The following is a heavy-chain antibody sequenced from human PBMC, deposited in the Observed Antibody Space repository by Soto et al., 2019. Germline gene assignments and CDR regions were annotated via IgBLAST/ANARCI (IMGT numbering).Heavy chain of an antibody. CDR3: TTAATTVTTIDY. CDR2: IKRETDGGTT. CDR1: GFTFTNAW. Sequence: EVHLVESGGGLVKPGGSLRLSCAASGFTFTNAWMSWVRQAPGKGLEWVGRIKRETDGGTTDYAAPVKGRFTISRDDSRNTLYLQMHNLKTDDTALYYCTTAATTVTTIDYWGQGTLVTVSS. J-gene: IGHJ4*02. D-gene: IGHD4-17*01. V-gene: IGHV3-15*01.